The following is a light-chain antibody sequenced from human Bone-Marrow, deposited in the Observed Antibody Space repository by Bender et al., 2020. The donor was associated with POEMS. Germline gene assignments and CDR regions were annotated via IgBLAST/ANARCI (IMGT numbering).Light chain of an antibody. Sequence: QSVLTQPASVSGALGQSITISCTGGISTVESYNFVSWYQHHPGKAPKLVIYEVSERPSGVSTRFSGSKSGKTASLTVSGLQPEDEGDYYCSSAVTFGGGTKLTVL. J-gene: IGLJ2*01. V-gene: IGLV2-23*02. CDR2: EVS. CDR1: ISTVESYNF. CDR3: SSAVT.